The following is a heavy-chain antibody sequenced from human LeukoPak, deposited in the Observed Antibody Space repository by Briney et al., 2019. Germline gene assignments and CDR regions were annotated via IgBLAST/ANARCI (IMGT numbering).Heavy chain of an antibody. J-gene: IGHJ4*02. CDR3: ARGAPGYCSSTTCPLDY. CDR1: GGSISSYY. CDR2: IYYSGST. D-gene: IGHD2-2*01. Sequence: PSETLSLTCTVSGGSISSYYWSWIRQPPGKGLEWIGYIYYSGSTNYNPSLKSRVTISVDTSKNQFSLKLSSVTAADTAVDYCARGAPGYCSSTTCPLDYWGQGTLVTVSS. V-gene: IGHV4-59*01.